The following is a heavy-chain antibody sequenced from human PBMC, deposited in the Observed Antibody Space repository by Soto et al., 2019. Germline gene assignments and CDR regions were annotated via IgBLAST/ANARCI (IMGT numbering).Heavy chain of an antibody. V-gene: IGHV6-1*01. CDR1: GDSVSRNSAS. CDR2: TYFRSKWLN. Sequence: PSHTLSLTCAISGDSVSRNSASWNWIRPSPSRGLEWLGRTYFRSKWLNEYADSVKSRINITADTSTIQFSSQLDSVTPEDTAVYYCVKDRGYGGWLERWDQRILVTASA. CDR3: VKDRGYGGWLER. J-gene: IGHJ5*02. D-gene: IGHD5-18*01.